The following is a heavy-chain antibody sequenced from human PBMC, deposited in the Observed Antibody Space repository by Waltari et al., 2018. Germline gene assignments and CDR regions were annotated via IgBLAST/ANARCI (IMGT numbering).Heavy chain of an antibody. CDR2: IYYSGST. CDR1: GGSISSSSYY. CDR3: ARAPRMRAMIVVVTPFDY. J-gene: IGHJ4*02. D-gene: IGHD3-22*01. V-gene: IGHV4-39*07. Sequence: QLQLQESGPGLVKPSETLSLTCTVSGGSISSSSYYWGWIRQPPGKGLEWIGSIYYSGSTYYNPSLKSRVTISVDTSKNQFSLKLSSVTAADTAVYYCARAPRMRAMIVVVTPFDYWGQGTLVTVSS.